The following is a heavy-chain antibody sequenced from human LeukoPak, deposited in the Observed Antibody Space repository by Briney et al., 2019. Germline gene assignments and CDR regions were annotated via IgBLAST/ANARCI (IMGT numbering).Heavy chain of an antibody. V-gene: IGHV1-18*01. CDR2: ISAYSGNT. CDR1: GYTFTTYG. D-gene: IGHD2-2*01. CDR3: ARTPVYCSSTSCRRGAFDI. Sequence: ASVKVSCKASGYTFTTYGFSWVRQAPGEGLEWMGWISAYSGNTKYPQKFQDRVTMTTDTSTATAYMELRSLRSDDTAVYYCARTPVYCSSTSCRRGAFDIWGQGTMVTVSS. J-gene: IGHJ3*02.